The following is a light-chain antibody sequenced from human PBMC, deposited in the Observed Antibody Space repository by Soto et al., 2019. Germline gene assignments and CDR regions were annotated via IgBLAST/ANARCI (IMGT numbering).Light chain of an antibody. V-gene: IGLV2-18*02. CDR2: EVS. J-gene: IGLJ1*01. Sequence: QSALTQPPSVSGSPGQSVTISCTGTSSDVGSYNRVSWYQQPPGTAPKLIIYEVSNRPSGVPDRFSGSKSGNTASLTISGLQAEDRADYYCSSYTSSSTYVFGTGTKVTVL. CDR3: SSYTSSSTYV. CDR1: SSDVGSYNR.